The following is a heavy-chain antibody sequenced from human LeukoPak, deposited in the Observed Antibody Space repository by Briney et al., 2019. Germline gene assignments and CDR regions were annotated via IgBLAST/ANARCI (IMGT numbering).Heavy chain of an antibody. CDR3: AKDYYDSSGYYYEQVDY. J-gene: IGHJ4*02. CDR2: ISGSGGST. V-gene: IGHV3-23*01. D-gene: IGHD3-22*01. Sequence: GGSLGLSCAASGFTFSSYAMSWVRQAPGKGLEWVSAISGSGGSTYYADSVKGRFTISRDNSKNTLYLQMNSLRAEDTAVYYCAKDYYDSSGYYYEQVDYWGQGTLVTVSS. CDR1: GFTFSSYA.